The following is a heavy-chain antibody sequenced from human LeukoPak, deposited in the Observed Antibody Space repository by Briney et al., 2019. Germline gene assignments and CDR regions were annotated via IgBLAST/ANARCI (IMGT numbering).Heavy chain of an antibody. CDR1: GYTFTGYY. J-gene: IGHJ2*01. CDR3: ARGSPSYAQWRFDL. D-gene: IGHD2/OR15-2a*01. V-gene: IGHV1-2*04. Sequence: ASVKVSCKASGYTFTGYYMHWVRQAPGQGLEWMGWIIPNTGGTNYAQKFQDWVTMSSDTSISTAYMELSSLRSDDTAVYCARGSPSYAQWRFDLWGRGTLVTVSS. CDR2: IIPNTGGT.